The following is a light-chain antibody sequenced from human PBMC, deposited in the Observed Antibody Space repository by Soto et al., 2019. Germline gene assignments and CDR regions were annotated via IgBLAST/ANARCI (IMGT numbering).Light chain of an antibody. CDR2: EGN. CDR3: CSYAGTNTFV. CDR1: SSDVGSYNL. V-gene: IGLV2-23*01. J-gene: IGLJ1*01. Sequence: QSALTQPASVSGSPGQSITISCTGTSSDVGSYNLVSWYQQHPGKAPKLMIYEGNKRPSGVSNRFSGSKSATTASLTISGLQTEDEADYYCCSYAGTNTFVFGTGTKVTVL.